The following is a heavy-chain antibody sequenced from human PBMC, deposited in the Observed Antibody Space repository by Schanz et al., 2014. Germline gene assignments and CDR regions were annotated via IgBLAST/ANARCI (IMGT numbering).Heavy chain of an antibody. CDR3: ARVALPGYSSPRDAFDI. D-gene: IGHD5-18*01. CDR2: ISYGTSYI. CDR1: GFTFSGYS. V-gene: IGHV3-21*01. Sequence: VHLLESGGGLVEPGGSLRLSCAASGFTFSGYSLNWVRQAPGKGLEWVSSISYGTSYIYYAESVKGRFTISRDNAKNSLYLQMNGLRAEDTAVYYCARVALPGYSSPRDAFDIWGQGTMVTVSS. J-gene: IGHJ3*02.